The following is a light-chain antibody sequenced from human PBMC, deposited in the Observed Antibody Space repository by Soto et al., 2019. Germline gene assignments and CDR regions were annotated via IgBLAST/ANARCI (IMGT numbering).Light chain of an antibody. Sequence: QSVVTQPPSASGTPGQRVTISCSGSSSNVGSNTVDWYQLLPGTAPQLLIYHNNQRPSGVPDRLSGAKSGTSASLAISGLQSEEEADYYCAVWDDTLKAVVFGGGTKLTVL. CDR2: HNN. J-gene: IGLJ2*01. V-gene: IGLV1-44*01. CDR3: AVWDDTLKAVV. CDR1: SSNVGSNT.